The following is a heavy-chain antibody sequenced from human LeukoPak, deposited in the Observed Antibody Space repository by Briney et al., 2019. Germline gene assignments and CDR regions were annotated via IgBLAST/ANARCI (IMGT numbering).Heavy chain of an antibody. V-gene: IGHV4-61*02. CDR2: IYTSGST. J-gene: IGHJ4*02. CDR1: GGSISSGSYY. D-gene: IGHD1-26*01. Sequence: SQTLSLTCTVSGGSISSGSYYWSWIRQPAGKGLEWIGRIYTSGSTNYNPSLKSRVTISVDTSKNQFSLKLSSVTAADTAVYYCARDSLLWELPDYWGQGTLVTVSS. CDR3: ARDSLLWELPDY.